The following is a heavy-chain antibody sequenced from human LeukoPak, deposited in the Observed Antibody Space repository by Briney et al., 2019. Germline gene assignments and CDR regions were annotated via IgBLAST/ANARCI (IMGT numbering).Heavy chain of an antibody. CDR3: ARPYYYDSGTFYSGF. V-gene: IGHV3-66*01. D-gene: IGHD3-22*01. CDR1: GLIVSNNH. CDR2: LYSSGNT. J-gene: IGHJ4*02. Sequence: GGSLRLSCVASGLIVSNNHMSWVRQAPRKGLEWVSVLYSSGNTYYSDSVKGRFSISRDNSKNRVFLQLNGLRVEDTAVYYCARPYYYDSGTFYSGFWGQGTLVTVSS.